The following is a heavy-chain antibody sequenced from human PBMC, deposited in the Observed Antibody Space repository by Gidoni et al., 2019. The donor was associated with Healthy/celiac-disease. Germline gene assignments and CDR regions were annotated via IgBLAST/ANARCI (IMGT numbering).Heavy chain of an antibody. CDR2: INHSGST. D-gene: IGHD3-22*01. CDR3: ARDRMDTMIVVVITGWFDP. J-gene: IGHJ5*02. Sequence: QVQLQQWGVGLLKPSETLSLTCAVYGGSFSGYYWSWIRQPPGKGLEWIGEINHSGSTNYNPSLKSRVTISVDTSKTQFSLKLSSVTAADTAVYYCARDRMDTMIVVVITGWFDPWGQGTLVTVSS. V-gene: IGHV4-34*01. CDR1: GGSFSGYY.